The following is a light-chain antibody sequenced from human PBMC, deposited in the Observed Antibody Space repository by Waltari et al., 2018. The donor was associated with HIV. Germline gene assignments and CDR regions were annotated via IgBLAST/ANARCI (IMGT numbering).Light chain of an antibody. CDR2: EGT. CDR1: SSDVGSYKF. V-gene: IGLV2-23*01. CDR3: CSYAGNNTLV. J-gene: IGLJ3*02. Sequence: QSALTQPASVSGSPGQSITISCTGTSSDVGSYKFVSRYQQHPGKAPKFMIYEGTKRPAGVSNRFSGSKSGNTASLTISGLQAEDEADYHCCSYAGNNTLVFGGGTKLTVI.